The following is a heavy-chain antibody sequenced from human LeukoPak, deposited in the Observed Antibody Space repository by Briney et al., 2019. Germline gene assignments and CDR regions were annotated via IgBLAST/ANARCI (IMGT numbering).Heavy chain of an antibody. CDR1: GFTFSSYS. CDR3: ARVSSSGYPIPFDY. CDR2: ISSSSSYI. J-gene: IGHJ4*02. V-gene: IGHV3-21*01. D-gene: IGHD3-22*01. Sequence: PGGSLRLSCAASGFTFSSYSMNWVRQAPGKGLEWVSSISSSSSYIYYADSVKGRFTISRDNAKNSLYLQMNSLRAEDTAVYYCARVSSSGYPIPFDYWGQGTLVTGSS.